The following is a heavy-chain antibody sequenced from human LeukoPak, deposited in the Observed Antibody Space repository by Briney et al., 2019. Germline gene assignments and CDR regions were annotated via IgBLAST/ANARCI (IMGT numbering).Heavy chain of an antibody. CDR2: ISGSDGST. V-gene: IGHV3-23*01. Sequence: GGSLRLFCAASGFTFSSYAMSWVRQAPGKGLEWVSTISGSDGSTYYADSVKGRFTISRDNPKNTLYLQMNTLRVEDTAVYYCTRDLMDYDVSTGLHHYYMDVWGQGTTVTVSS. CDR1: GFTFSSYA. D-gene: IGHD3-9*01. CDR3: TRDLMDYDVSTGLHHYYMDV. J-gene: IGHJ6*02.